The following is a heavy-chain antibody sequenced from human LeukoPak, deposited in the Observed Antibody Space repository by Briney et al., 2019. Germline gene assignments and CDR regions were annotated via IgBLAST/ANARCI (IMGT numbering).Heavy chain of an antibody. CDR1: GYTFTSYD. Sequence: ASVRVSCKASGYTFTSYDINWVRQATGQGLEWMGWMNPNSGNTGYAQKFQGRVTMTRNTSISTAYMELSSLRSEDTAVYYCARGREWLVPRAFDIWGQGTMVTVSS. CDR3: ARGREWLVPRAFDI. D-gene: IGHD6-19*01. CDR2: MNPNSGNT. V-gene: IGHV1-8*01. J-gene: IGHJ3*02.